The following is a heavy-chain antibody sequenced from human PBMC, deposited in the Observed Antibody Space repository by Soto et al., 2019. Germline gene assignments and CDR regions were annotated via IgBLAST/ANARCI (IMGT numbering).Heavy chain of an antibody. D-gene: IGHD2-21*01. J-gene: IGHJ5*02. CDR3: AKDAVYNDGLWLMDS. V-gene: IGHV3-23*01. Sequence: PGGSLSLSCAASGFTISTYAMTWVRQAPGKGMESVSGVTGSGGQIHYADSVKGRFTISKDNSKNTLYLQMSSLRDEDTALYYCAKDAVYNDGLWLMDSWGQGTLVTVSS. CDR2: VTGSGGQI. CDR1: GFTISTYA.